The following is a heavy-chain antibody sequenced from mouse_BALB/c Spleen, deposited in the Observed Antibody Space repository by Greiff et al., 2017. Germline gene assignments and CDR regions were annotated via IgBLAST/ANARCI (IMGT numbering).Heavy chain of an antibody. V-gene: IGHV5-17*02. CDR1: GFTFSSFG. CDR3: ARYGNLWYFDV. D-gene: IGHD2-1*01. Sequence: DVKLVESGGGLVQPGGSRKLSCAASGFTFSSFGMHWVRQAPEKGLEWVAYISSGSSTIYYADTVKGRFTISRDNPKNTLFLQMTSLRSEDTAMYYCARYGNLWYFDVWGAGTTVTVSS. CDR2: ISSGSSTI. J-gene: IGHJ1*01.